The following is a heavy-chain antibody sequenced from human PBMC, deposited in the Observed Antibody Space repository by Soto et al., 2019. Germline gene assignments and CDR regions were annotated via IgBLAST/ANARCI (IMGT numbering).Heavy chain of an antibody. CDR3: ARGLSIPGRPGSRWFDP. CDR1: GGSISDSHSY. V-gene: IGHV4-59*01. CDR2: IYYSGST. Sequence: SETLSLTCTVSGGSISDSHSYWSWIRQPPGKGLEWIGYIYYSGSTYYNPSLRSRVTISVDTSKNQFSLNLTSVTAADTAVFYCARGLSIPGRPGSRWFDPWGQGTPVTVSS. D-gene: IGHD6-6*01. J-gene: IGHJ5*02.